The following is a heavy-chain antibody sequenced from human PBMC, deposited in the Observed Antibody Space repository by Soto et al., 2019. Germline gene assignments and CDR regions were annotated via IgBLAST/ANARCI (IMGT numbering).Heavy chain of an antibody. D-gene: IGHD2-8*01. CDR2: ISSSSSTI. J-gene: IGHJ4*02. CDR1: GFTFSSYS. Sequence: GGSLRLSCAASGFTFSSYSMNWARQAPGKGLEWVSYISSSSSTIYYADSVKGRFTISRDNAKNSLYLQMNSLRAEDTAVYYCSIGGRGYMLTPIDYWGQGTLVTVSS. V-gene: IGHV3-48*01. CDR3: SIGGRGYMLTPIDY.